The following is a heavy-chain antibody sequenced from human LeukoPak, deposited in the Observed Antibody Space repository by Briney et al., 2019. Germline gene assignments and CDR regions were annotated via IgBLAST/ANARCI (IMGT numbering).Heavy chain of an antibody. CDR2: ISSSSSTI. D-gene: IGHD2-2*01. V-gene: IGHV3-48*01. Sequence: GGSLRLSCAASGFTFSSYSMNWVRQAPGKGLEWVSYISSSSSTIYYADSVKGRFTISRDNAKNSLYLQMNSLRAEDTAVYYCARDRERYCSSTSCRLYWYFDLWGRGTLVTVSS. J-gene: IGHJ2*01. CDR3: ARDRERYCSSTSCRLYWYFDL. CDR1: GFTFSSYS.